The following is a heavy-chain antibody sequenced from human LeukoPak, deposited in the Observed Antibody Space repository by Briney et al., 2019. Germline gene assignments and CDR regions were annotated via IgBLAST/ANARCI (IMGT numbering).Heavy chain of an antibody. Sequence: NSSETLSLTCTVSGGSISSSSYYWGWIRQPPGKGLEWIGSIYYNGSTYYNPSLKSRVTISVDTSKNQFSLKLSSVTAADTAVYYCARLIRSQYYFDYWGQGTLVTVSS. CDR2: IYYNGST. V-gene: IGHV4-39*07. J-gene: IGHJ4*02. D-gene: IGHD3-3*01. CDR3: ARLIRSQYYFDY. CDR1: GGSISSSSYY.